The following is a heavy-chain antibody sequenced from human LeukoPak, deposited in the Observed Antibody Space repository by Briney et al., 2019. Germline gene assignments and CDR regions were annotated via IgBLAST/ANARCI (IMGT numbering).Heavy chain of an antibody. V-gene: IGHV3-30*18. CDR2: ISYDGSNK. Sequence: GGSLRLSCAASGFTFSSYGMHWVRQAPGKGLEWVAVISYDGSNKYYADSVKGRFTISRDNSKNTLYLRMNSLRAEDMAVYYCAKVDCSGGSCYSNYYYGMDVWGQGTTVTVSS. CDR3: AKVDCSGGSCYSNYYYGMDV. J-gene: IGHJ6*02. D-gene: IGHD2-15*01. CDR1: GFTFSSYG.